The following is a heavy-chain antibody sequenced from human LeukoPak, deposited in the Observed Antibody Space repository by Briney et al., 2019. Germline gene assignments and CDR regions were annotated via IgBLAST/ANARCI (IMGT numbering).Heavy chain of an antibody. V-gene: IGHV4-31*03. CDR1: GGSISSGGYY. D-gene: IGHD6-13*01. CDR3: ARGPSSPGGVWFDP. CDR2: IYYSGST. Sequence: PSQTLSLTCTVSGGSISSGGYYWSWIRQHPGKGLEWIGYIYYSGSTYYNPSLKSRVTISVDTSKNQFSLKLSSVTAADTAVYYCARGPSSPGGVWFDPWGQGTLVTVSS. J-gene: IGHJ5*02.